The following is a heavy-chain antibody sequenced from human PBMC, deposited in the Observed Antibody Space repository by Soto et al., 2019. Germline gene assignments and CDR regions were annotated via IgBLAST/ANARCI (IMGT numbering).Heavy chain of an antibody. D-gene: IGHD4-17*01. CDR1: GFTFSSYS. J-gene: IGHJ4*02. Sequence: GSLRLFCAASGFTFSSYSMNWVRQAPGKGLEWVSYISSSGSTIYYADSVKGRFTISRDNAKNSLYLQMNSLRAEDTAVYYCARVEAVTTYDYWGQGTLVTVSS. CDR3: ARVEAVTTYDY. V-gene: IGHV3-48*04. CDR2: ISSSGSTI.